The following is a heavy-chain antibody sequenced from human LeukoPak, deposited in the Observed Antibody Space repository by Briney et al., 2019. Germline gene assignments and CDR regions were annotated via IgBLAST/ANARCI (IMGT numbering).Heavy chain of an antibody. J-gene: IGHJ4*02. CDR2: IQNTGGT. CDR3: VKHGSGWSFDY. Sequence: SETLSLTCTVSSASISNYYWGWIRQSPGKGLEWIGYIQNTGGTTYNPSLKSRVSISKDMSNNQFSLQLRSVTAADTAVYYCVKHGSGWSFDYWGQGTLVTVSS. D-gene: IGHD6-19*01. V-gene: IGHV4-59*01. CDR1: SASISNYY.